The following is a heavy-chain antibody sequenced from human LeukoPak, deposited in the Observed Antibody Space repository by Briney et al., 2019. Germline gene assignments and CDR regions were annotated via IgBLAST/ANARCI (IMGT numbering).Heavy chain of an antibody. Sequence: SVKVSCTASGGTFSSYAISWVRQAPGQGLEWMGRIIPIFGTTNYAHKFKGRVTITTDESTNTPYMELTSLRSEDTAVYYCAGEYCTNGVCPNWFDPWGQGTLVTVSS. D-gene: IGHD2-8*01. CDR1: GGTFSSYA. CDR3: AGEYCTNGVCPNWFDP. V-gene: IGHV1-69*05. J-gene: IGHJ5*02. CDR2: IIPIFGTT.